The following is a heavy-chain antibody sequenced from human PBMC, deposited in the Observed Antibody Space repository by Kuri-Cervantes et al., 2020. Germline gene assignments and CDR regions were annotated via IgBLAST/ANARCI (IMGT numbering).Heavy chain of an antibody. CDR2: ISDSGGRT. Sequence: GGSLRLSCAASGFTFSSYAMSWVRQAPGKGLEWVSAISDSGGRTYFADSVKGRFTISRDNSKNTLYLQMNSLRAEDTAVYYCAKDINSGSGTFAFDIWGQGTMVTVSS. CDR1: GFTFSSYA. J-gene: IGHJ3*02. CDR3: AKDINSGSGTFAFDI. V-gene: IGHV3-23*01. D-gene: IGHD3-10*01.